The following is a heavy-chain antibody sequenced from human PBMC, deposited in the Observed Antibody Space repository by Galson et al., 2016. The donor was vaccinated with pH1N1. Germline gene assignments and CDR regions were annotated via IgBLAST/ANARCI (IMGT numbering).Heavy chain of an antibody. CDR2: IRSKVYGGTT. CDR3: TRARYNLLTGYLIDY. J-gene: IGHJ4*02. Sequence: SLRPSCAASGFSFGDYAMSWVRQAPGKGLEWVGLIRSKVYGGTTEYAASVKGRFTILRDDSKYIAYLQMNSLGTEDTAVYFCTRARYNLLTGYLIDYWGQGTLVTVSS. CDR1: GFSFGDYA. D-gene: IGHD3-9*01. V-gene: IGHV3-49*04.